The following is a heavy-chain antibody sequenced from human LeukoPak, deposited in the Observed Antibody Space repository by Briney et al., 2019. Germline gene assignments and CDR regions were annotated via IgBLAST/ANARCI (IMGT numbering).Heavy chain of an antibody. CDR1: GFTFSSYW. D-gene: IGHD1-26*01. CDR3: ARTGRVETTRPNDFDI. Sequence: GGSLRLSCAASGFTFSSYWMHWVRQAPGKGLVWVSRINSDGSSTNYADSVKGRFTISRDNAKNTLYLEMNSLRAEDTAVYYCARTGRVETTRPNDFDIWGQGTMVTVSS. CDR2: INSDGSST. V-gene: IGHV3-74*01. J-gene: IGHJ3*02.